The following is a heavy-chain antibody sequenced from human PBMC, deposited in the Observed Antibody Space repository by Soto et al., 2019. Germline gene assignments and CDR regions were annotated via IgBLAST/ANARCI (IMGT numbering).Heavy chain of an antibody. CDR2: IKSDGSER. Sequence: EVQLVESGGGLVQPGGSLRLSCAASGFTFSNFWMSWVRQAPGKGLEWVASIKSDGSERSHMDAVRGRFSISRDNARNSLYLQMNSLRADDTAVYYCARDVIWGQGSLVTVSS. CDR1: GFTFSNFW. J-gene: IGHJ4*02. CDR3: ARDVI. V-gene: IGHV3-7*05.